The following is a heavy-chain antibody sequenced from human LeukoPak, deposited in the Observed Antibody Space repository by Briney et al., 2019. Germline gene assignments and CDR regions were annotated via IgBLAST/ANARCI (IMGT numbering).Heavy chain of an antibody. V-gene: IGHV5-51*01. CDR3: ARGGGYYDFWSGYYTGDY. J-gene: IGHJ4*02. CDR1: GYDFTSYW. Sequence: GESLKISCKGSGYDFTSYWIGWVRQMPGKGLEWMGIIYPDDSDTKYSPSFQGQVTISADKSISTAYLQWRSLKASDTAIYYCARGGGYYDFWSGYYTGDYWGQGTLVTVSS. CDR2: IYPDDSDT. D-gene: IGHD3-3*01.